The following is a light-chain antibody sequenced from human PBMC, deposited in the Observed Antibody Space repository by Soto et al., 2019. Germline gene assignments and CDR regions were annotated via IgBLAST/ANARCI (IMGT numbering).Light chain of an antibody. CDR2: EVS. V-gene: IGLV2-8*01. Sequence: QSALTQPPSASGSPGQSVTISCTGTSSDVGGYNYVSWYQQHPGKAPKLMIYEVSKRPSGVPDRFSGSKSGNTASLTVSGLQAEDEADYYCSSYPGSNNPYVFGTGTKLTVL. CDR3: SSYPGSNNPYV. CDR1: SSDVGGYNY. J-gene: IGLJ1*01.